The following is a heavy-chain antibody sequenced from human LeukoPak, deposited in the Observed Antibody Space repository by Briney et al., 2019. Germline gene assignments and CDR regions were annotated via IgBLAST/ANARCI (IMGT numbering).Heavy chain of an antibody. V-gene: IGHV3-15*01. CDR2: IKSKTDGGTT. D-gene: IGHD3-10*01. Sequence: PGGSLRLSCAASGFTFSNAWMSWVRQAPGKGLEWVGRIKSKTDGGTTDYAAPVKGRFTISRDDSRNTLYLQMNSLKNEDTAVYYCTTPYYYATGFDPWGHGTLLTVSS. CDR3: TTPYYYATGFDP. J-gene: IGHJ5*02. CDR1: GFTFSNAW.